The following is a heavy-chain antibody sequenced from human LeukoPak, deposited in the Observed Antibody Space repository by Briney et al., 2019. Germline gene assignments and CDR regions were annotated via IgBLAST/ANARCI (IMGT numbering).Heavy chain of an antibody. J-gene: IGHJ5*01. D-gene: IGHD2-21*02. V-gene: IGHV3-30*18. CDR2: IPYDSSNK. CDR3: AKNRIPTAITPDS. Sequence: GGALRLSCAASGFTFSNYGLHWVRPAPGQGLGGGAVIPYDSSNKYYTDSVKGRFTISRDNSRNTLYLQMNSLRTEDTAVYYCAKNRIPTAITPDSWGQGTLVTVSS. CDR1: GFTFSNYG.